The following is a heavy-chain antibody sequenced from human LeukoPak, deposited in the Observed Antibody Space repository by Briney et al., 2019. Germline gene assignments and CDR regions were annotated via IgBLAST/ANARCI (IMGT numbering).Heavy chain of an antibody. CDR2: IYYHENT. CDR1: GGSISSYY. J-gene: IGHJ4*02. V-gene: IGHV4-39*01. CDR3: ARRAYSAAYWKHFDY. Sequence: SETLSLTCTVSGGSISSYYWGWIRQAPGKGLEWIGSIYYHENTYYNSSLKSRVTISVDTSKNQFSLKLNSVAAADTAVYFCARRAYSAAYWKHFDYWGQGTLVTVSS. D-gene: IGHD1-1*01.